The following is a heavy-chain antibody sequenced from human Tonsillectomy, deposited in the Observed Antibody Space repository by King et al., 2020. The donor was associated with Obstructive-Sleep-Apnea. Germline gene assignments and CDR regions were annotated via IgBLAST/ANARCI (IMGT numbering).Heavy chain of an antibody. V-gene: IGHV4-59*11. D-gene: IGHD4-23*01. CDR2: IYYRGHT. J-gene: IGHJ4*02. Sequence: QLQESGPGLVKPSETLSLTCTVSGGSISSHYWSWIRQPPGKGLEWMGYIYYRGHTYYTPSLKSRVTISVYPSKTQFSLKLNTVTAADTAVYYCARLYGGNSLYFDYWGQGTLVTVSS. CDR1: GGSISSHY. CDR3: ARLYGGNSLYFDY.